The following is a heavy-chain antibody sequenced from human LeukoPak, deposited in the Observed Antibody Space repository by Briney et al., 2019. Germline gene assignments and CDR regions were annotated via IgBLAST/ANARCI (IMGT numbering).Heavy chain of an antibody. CDR1: GYTFTDYY. CDR2: IVTNNGGT. Sequence: GASVKVSCKASGYTFTDYYMHWVRQAPGQGLEWMGWIVTNNGGTNYAQNIKGRVTMTRDTSVSTAYVEVSDLKSDDTAVYYCARGGPHHGFDIWAQGTMVTVSS. CDR3: ARGGPHHGFDI. J-gene: IGHJ3*02. V-gene: IGHV1-2*02.